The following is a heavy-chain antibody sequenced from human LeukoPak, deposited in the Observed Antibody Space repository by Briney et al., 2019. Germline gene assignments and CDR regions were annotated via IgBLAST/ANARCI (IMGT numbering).Heavy chain of an antibody. Sequence: GGSLRLSCTASGFTFGSYAMSWVSQAPGKGLEWVSSISGGSEDTYYADSVKGRFTISRDNSKSTLNLQLNSLRAEDTAVYYCARTIAQYSNSWLYFYYGLDVWDQGTTVTVSS. J-gene: IGHJ6*02. V-gene: IGHV3-23*01. CDR2: ISGGSEDT. D-gene: IGHD6-13*01. CDR1: GFTFGSYA. CDR3: ARTIAQYSNSWLYFYYGLDV.